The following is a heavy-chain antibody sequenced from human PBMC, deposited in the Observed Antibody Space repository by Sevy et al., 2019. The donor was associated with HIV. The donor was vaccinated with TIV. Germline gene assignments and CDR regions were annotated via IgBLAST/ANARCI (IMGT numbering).Heavy chain of an antibody. CDR3: ARGPPDGSYDYFDY. D-gene: IGHD1-26*01. Sequence: GGSLRLSCAASGFTFIRYNMSWVRQAPGKGLEWVSSVSGSSNYIYYAESLKGRFIISRDNVKDTLSLQMNSLRADDTAVYYCARGPPDGSYDYFDYWGQGTLVTVSS. V-gene: IGHV3-21*06. CDR2: VSGSSNYI. CDR1: GFTFIRYN. J-gene: IGHJ4*02.